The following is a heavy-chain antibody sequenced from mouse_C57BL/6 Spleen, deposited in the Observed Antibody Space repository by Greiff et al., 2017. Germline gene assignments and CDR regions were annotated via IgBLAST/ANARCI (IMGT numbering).Heavy chain of an antibody. V-gene: IGHV1-82*01. Sequence: QVQLQQSGPELVKPGASVKISCKASGYAFSSSWMNWVKQRPGQGLEWIGRIYPGDGDTNYNGKFKGKATLTADKSSSTAYMQLSSLTSEDSAVYFCARTGYYYGSSYYYLDYWGQGTTLTVSS. CDR2: IYPGDGDT. CDR3: ARTGYYYGSSYYYLDY. CDR1: GYAFSSSW. D-gene: IGHD1-1*01. J-gene: IGHJ2*01.